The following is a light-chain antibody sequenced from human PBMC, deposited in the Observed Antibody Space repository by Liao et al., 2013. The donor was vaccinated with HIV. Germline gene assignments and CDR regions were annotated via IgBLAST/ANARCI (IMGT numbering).Light chain of an antibody. J-gene: IGLJ1*01. CDR1: KLGDEY. CDR2: QDT. Sequence: SYELTQPPSVSVSPGQTASITCSGHKLGDEYASWYQQKPGQSPVLVIYQDTKRPSGIPERFSGSNSGNTATLTISGTQAMDEADYYCQAWDSSTDYVFGTGTTVTVL. V-gene: IGLV3-1*01. CDR3: QAWDSSTDYV.